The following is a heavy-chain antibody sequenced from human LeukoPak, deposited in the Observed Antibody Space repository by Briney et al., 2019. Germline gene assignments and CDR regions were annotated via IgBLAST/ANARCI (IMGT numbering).Heavy chain of an antibody. CDR3: ARGNYYFDY. V-gene: IGHV4-34*01. CDR2: INHSGSS. CDR1: GGSFSGYY. Sequence: SETLSLTCAVYGGSFSGYYWSWIRQPPGKGLEWIGEINHSGSSNYNPSLKSRVTISVDTSKDQFSLKLSSVTAADTAVYYCARGNYYFDYWGQGTLVTVSS. J-gene: IGHJ4*02.